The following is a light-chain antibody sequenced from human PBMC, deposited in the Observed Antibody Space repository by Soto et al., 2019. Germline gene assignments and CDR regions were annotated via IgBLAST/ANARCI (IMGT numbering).Light chain of an antibody. CDR1: QSIAGY. CDR3: QQSFSVPIT. V-gene: IGKV1-39*01. J-gene: IGKJ5*01. Sequence: IQMSQSPSTLSASVGDRVTITCRASQSIAGYLSWYQQRPGKVPKFLIYSASSLQRGVPSRFSGSGSGTDFSLTINGLQPEDFATYFCQQSFSVPITFGQGTRLEV. CDR2: SAS.